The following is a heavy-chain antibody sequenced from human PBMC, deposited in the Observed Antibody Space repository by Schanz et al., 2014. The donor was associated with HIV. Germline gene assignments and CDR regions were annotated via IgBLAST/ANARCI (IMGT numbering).Heavy chain of an antibody. Sequence: QVQLVESGGGVVQPGRSLRLSCAASGFTFDSYGIHWVRQAPGKGLEWVAVISYDGSKKKNADSVKGRFTISRDNSKNTLYLQMKSLRPEDTAVYYCAKDRNHYDSRYRGKGNYYYYYGMDVWGQGTTVTVS. CDR2: ISYDGSKK. D-gene: IGHD3-22*01. J-gene: IGHJ6*02. CDR3: AKDRNHYDSRYRGKGNYYYYYGMDV. CDR1: GFTFDSYG. V-gene: IGHV3-30*18.